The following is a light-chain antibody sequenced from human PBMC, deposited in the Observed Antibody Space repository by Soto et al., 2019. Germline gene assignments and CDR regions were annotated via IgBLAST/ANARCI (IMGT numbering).Light chain of an antibody. V-gene: IGKV3-20*01. CDR3: QQYGNSPIT. Sequence: EIVLTQSPDTLSLSPGERATLSCRASQSVRSERLGWYQQKPGQAPRLLIYGTSSRATGIPDRFSGSGSGTDFTLTISRLEPEDFAVYYCQQYGNSPITFGQGTRLEIK. CDR2: GTS. J-gene: IGKJ5*01. CDR1: QSVRSER.